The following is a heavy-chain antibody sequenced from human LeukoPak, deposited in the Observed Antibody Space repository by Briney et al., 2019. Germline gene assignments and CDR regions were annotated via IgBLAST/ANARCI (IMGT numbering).Heavy chain of an antibody. J-gene: IGHJ5*02. CDR1: GYTLTELS. Sequence: ASVKVSCKVSGYTLTELSMHWVRQAPGKGLEWMGGFDPEDGETICAQKFQGRVTMTEDTSTDTAYMELSSLRSEDTAVYYCATDRDYYDSSGYSPFDPWGQGTLVTVSS. D-gene: IGHD3-22*01. CDR3: ATDRDYYDSSGYSPFDP. CDR2: FDPEDGET. V-gene: IGHV1-24*01.